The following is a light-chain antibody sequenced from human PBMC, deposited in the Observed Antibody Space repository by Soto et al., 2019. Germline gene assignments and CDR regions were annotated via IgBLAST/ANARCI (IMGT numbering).Light chain of an antibody. CDR2: DAS. V-gene: IGKV3-20*01. CDR3: QQYGNSPYT. Sequence: EILLTQSPGTLSLSPGERATLSWRTSQSLSSAYLAWYKQKPGQAPRVLIFDASSRATGIPDRFSGSGSGTDFTLTISRLEPEDFAVYYCQQYGNSPYTFGQGTKLEIK. J-gene: IGKJ2*01. CDR1: QSLSSAY.